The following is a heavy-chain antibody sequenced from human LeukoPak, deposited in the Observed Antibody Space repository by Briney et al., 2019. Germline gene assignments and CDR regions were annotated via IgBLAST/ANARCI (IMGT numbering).Heavy chain of an antibody. CDR2: ISGSGDAI. V-gene: IGHV3-48*01. J-gene: IGHJ4*02. D-gene: IGHD5-18*01. Sequence: GGSLRLSCVTSGFTFTSYNMNWVRQAPGQGLEWVSYISGSGDAIFYADSVRGRFTISRDNAKNSVSLQMNSLRVDDTAVYYCAKATDTAMVIAPLDYWGQGTLVTVSS. CDR3: AKATDTAMVIAPLDY. CDR1: GFTFTSYN.